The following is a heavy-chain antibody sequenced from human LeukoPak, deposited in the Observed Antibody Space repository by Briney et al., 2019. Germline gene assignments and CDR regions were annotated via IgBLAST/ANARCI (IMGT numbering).Heavy chain of an antibody. D-gene: IGHD1-26*01. CDR3: ARDVVGATSPPKYDY. J-gene: IGHJ4*02. Sequence: SETLSLTCTVSGGSISSGDYYWSWIRQPPGKGLEWIGYIYYSGSTYYNPSLKSRVTISVDTSKNQFFLKLSSVTAADTAVYYCARDVVGATSPPKYDYWGQGTLVTVSS. V-gene: IGHV4-30-4*08. CDR2: IYYSGST. CDR1: GGSISSGDYY.